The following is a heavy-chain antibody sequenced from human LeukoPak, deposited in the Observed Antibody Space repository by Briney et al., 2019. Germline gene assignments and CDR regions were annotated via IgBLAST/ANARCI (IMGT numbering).Heavy chain of an antibody. CDR2: MNPNSGNT. V-gene: IGHV1-8*03. CDR3: ARMRVVVVGYKAYYYMDV. CDR1: GYTFTSYD. Sequence: ASVKVSCKASGYTFTSYDINWVRQATGQGLEWMGWMNPNSGNTGYAQKFQGRVTITRNTSISTAYMELSSLRSDDTAVYYCARMRVVVVGYKAYYYMDVWGKGTTVTVSS. D-gene: IGHD2-15*01. J-gene: IGHJ6*03.